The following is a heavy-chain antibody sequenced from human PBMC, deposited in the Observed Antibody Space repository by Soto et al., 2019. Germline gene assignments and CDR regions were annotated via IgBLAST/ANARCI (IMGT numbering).Heavy chain of an antibody. J-gene: IGHJ3*02. D-gene: IGHD6-13*01. CDR1: GFTFSSYA. V-gene: IGHV3-23*01. Sequence: HPGGSLRLSCAASGFTFSSYAMSWFRQAPGKGLEWVSAISGSGGSTYYADSVKGRFTISRDNSKNTLYLQMNSLRAEDTAVYYCAKDRAAARAGDAFDIWGQGTMVTVSS. CDR3: AKDRAAARAGDAFDI. CDR2: ISGSGGST.